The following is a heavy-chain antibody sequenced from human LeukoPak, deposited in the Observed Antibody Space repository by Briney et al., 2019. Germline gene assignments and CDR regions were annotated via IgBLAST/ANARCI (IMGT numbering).Heavy chain of an antibody. CDR1: GCTFSSYA. D-gene: IGHD3-22*01. Sequence: SSVKVSCKASGCTFSSYAISWVRQAPGQGLEWMGGIVPIFGTANYAQKFQGRVTITADESTSTAYMELSSLRSEDTAVYYCARAAKDDSSVDYYYYYYMDVWGKGSTVTISS. CDR2: IVPIFGTA. J-gene: IGHJ6*03. CDR3: ARAAKDDSSVDYYYYYYMDV. V-gene: IGHV1-69*13.